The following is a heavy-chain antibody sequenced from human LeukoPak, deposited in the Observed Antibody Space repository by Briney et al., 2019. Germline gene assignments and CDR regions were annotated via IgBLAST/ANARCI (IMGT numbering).Heavy chain of an antibody. CDR1: GFTISNYA. D-gene: IGHD2-21*02. CDR2: ISDSGGDT. V-gene: IGHV3-23*01. Sequence: GGSLRLSCAASGFTISNYAMSWVRQAPGKGLEWVSGISDSGGDTYYADSVKGRFTISRDNSKNTLYLQMNSLKAEDTAVYYCTRLKYYYYYMDVWGKGTTVTVSS. CDR3: TRLKYYYYYMDV. J-gene: IGHJ6*03.